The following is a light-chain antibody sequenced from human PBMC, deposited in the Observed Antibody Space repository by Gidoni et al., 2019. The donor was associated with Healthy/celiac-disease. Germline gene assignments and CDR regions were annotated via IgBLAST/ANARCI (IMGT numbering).Light chain of an antibody. CDR2: GAS. Sequence: IVLTQSPGTLSLSPGERATLSCRASQSVSRSYLAWYQQKPGQAPRLLIYGASSRATGIPDRFSGSGSGTDFTLTISRLEPEDFAVYYCQQYGSSPPRTFGQGTKVEIK. CDR3: QQYGSSPPRT. J-gene: IGKJ1*01. CDR1: QSVSRSY. V-gene: IGKV3-20*01.